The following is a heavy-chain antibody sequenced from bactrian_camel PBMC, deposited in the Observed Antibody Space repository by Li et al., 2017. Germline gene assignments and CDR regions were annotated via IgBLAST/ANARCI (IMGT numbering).Heavy chain of an antibody. D-gene: IGHD1*01. CDR2: FRDDGKT. CDR1: GLPDTYNC. Sequence: VQLVESGGGLVQSGGSLRLSCAASGLPDTYNCMGWFRQVPGKEREGVAAFRDDGKTSYADSVKGRFTISRDNYNNNLYLQMNSLKPEDTAMYYCAAMSTYCRGDWYWLDRNWYHHWGQGTQVTVS. J-gene: IGHJ4*01. V-gene: IGHV3S26*01. CDR3: AAMSTYCRGDWYWLDRNWYHH.